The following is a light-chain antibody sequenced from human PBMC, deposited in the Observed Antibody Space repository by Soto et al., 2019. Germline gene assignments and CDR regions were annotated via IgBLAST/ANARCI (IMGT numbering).Light chain of an antibody. CDR1: QSVSSSY. CDR3: QQYDNWPLT. J-gene: IGKJ4*01. V-gene: IGKV3-20*01. Sequence: EIVLTQSPGTLSVSPGERATLAWRASQSVSSSYLAWYKQKPGQAPRLLSYGASSRATGIPDRFSGRGAGTEFTLTISSLKSEDFEVYYCQQYDNWPLTFGGGTKVDIK. CDR2: GAS.